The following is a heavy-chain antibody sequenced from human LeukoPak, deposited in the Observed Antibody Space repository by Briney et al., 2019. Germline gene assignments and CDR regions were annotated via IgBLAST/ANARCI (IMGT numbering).Heavy chain of an antibody. Sequence: GGTLRLSCAASGFTFSSYGMSWVRQAPGKGLEWVSGISGSGGSTYYADSVKGRFTISGDNSKNTLYLQMNSLRAEDTAVYYCAKDPYYDSSGYYPTGYFDYWGQGTLVTVSS. D-gene: IGHD3-22*01. J-gene: IGHJ4*02. CDR1: GFTFSSYG. V-gene: IGHV3-23*01. CDR3: AKDPYYDSSGYYPTGYFDY. CDR2: ISGSGGST.